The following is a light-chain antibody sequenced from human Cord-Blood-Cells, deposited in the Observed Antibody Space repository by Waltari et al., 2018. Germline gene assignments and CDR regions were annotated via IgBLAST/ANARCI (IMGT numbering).Light chain of an antibody. J-gene: IGLJ1*01. Sequence: SYELTQPPSVSVSPGQPSRITCSGDALPKHYAYWYQQKPGQAPVLVIYKDSERPSGIPERFSGSSSGTTVTLTISGVQAEDEADYYCQSADSSGTYYVFGTGTKVTVL. CDR2: KDS. CDR1: ALPKHY. CDR3: QSADSSGTYYV. V-gene: IGLV3-25*03.